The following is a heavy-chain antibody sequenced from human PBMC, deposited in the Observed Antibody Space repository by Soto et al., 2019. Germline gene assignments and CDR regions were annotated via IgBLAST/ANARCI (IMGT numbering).Heavy chain of an antibody. CDR2: IWYDGSNK. J-gene: IGHJ3*02. Sequence: QVQLVESGGGMVQPGRSLRLSCAASGFTFSSYGMHWVRQAPGKGLEWVAVIWYDGSNKYYADSVKGRFTISRDNSKNTLYLQMNSLRAEDTAVYYCARDRVRGVIITSDAFDIWGQGTMVTASS. CDR3: ARDRVRGVIITSDAFDI. D-gene: IGHD3-10*01. V-gene: IGHV3-33*01. CDR1: GFTFSSYG.